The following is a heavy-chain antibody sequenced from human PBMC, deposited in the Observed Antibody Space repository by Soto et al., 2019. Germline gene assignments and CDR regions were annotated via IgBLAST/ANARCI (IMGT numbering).Heavy chain of an antibody. CDR3: ARGRLEAAATYYYGMDV. D-gene: IGHD6-13*01. Sequence: SETLSLTCAVYGGSFSGYYWSWIRQPPGKGLEWIGEINHSGSTNYNPSLKSRVTISVDTSKNQFSLKLSSVTAADTAVYYCARGRLEAAATYYYGMDVWGQGTTVTVSS. CDR2: INHSGST. V-gene: IGHV4-34*01. J-gene: IGHJ6*02. CDR1: GGSFSGYY.